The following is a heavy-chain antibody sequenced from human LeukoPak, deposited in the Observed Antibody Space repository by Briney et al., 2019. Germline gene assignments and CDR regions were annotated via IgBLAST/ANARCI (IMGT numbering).Heavy chain of an antibody. CDR2: INPSGGST. V-gene: IGHV1-46*01. D-gene: IGHD5-18*01. Sequence: ASVKVSCKASGYTFTSYYMHWVRQAPGLGLEWMGIINPSGGSTSYAQKFQGRVTMTRDTSTSTVYMELSSLRSEDTAVYYCARDLGYSYGFELNHAFDIWGQGTMVTVSS. CDR1: GYTFTSYY. J-gene: IGHJ3*02. CDR3: ARDLGYSYGFELNHAFDI.